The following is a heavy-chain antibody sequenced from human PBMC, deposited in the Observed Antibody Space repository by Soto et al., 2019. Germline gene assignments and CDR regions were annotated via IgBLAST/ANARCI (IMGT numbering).Heavy chain of an antibody. J-gene: IGHJ6*02. V-gene: IGHV2-5*01. CDR2: IYWNDEE. D-gene: IGHD6-13*01. CDR1: GISLTSGAVG. CDR3: AHRLPGPSGYDV. Sequence: SGPTLVNPTQTLTLTCTFSGISLTSGAVGVGWIRQPPGEALEWLALIYWNDEEYYNPSLRNRLTISRDTTKNQVVLTMTSMDPVDTATYYCAHRLPGPSGYDVWGQGTTVTVTS.